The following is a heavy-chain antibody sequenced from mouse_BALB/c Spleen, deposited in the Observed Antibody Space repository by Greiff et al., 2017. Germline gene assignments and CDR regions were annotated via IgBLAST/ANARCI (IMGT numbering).Heavy chain of an antibody. CDR1: GFTFSSFG. D-gene: IGHD2-1*01. CDR2: ISSGSSTI. J-gene: IGHJ3*01. V-gene: IGHV5-17*02. CDR3: ARDVNYGWFAY. Sequence: EVQRVESGGGLVQPGGSRKLSCAASGFTFSSFGMHWVRQAPEKGLEWVAYISSGSSTIYYADTVKGRFTISRDNPKNTLFLQMTSLRSEDTAMYYCARDVNYGWFAYWGQGTLVTVSA.